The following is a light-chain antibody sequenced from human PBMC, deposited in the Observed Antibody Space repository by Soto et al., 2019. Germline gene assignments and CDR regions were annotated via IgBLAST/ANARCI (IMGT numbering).Light chain of an antibody. Sequence: IKLTQTPSSLSPSLETRAPITCRASQSISSYLNWYQQKPGKAPKLLIYAASSLQSGVPSRFSGRKSGTQFTLTIDSLQPEDFATYYCQQVKSYPRTFGGGTKVDI. CDR3: QQVKSYPRT. J-gene: IGKJ4*01. CDR1: QSISSY. CDR2: AAS. V-gene: IGKV1-9*01.